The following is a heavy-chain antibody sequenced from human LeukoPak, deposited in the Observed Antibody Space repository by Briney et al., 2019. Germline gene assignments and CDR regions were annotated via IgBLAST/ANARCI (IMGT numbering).Heavy chain of an antibody. J-gene: IGHJ5*01. V-gene: IGHV4-4*02. D-gene: IGHD4/OR15-4a*01. CDR1: GGSISSSNW. Sequence: SSETLSLTCAVSGGSISSSNWWSWVRQPPGKGLEWIGEIYHSGSTNYNPSLKSRVTISVDKSKNQFSLKLSSVTAADTAVYYCVRHDGRGGATMGAFDSWGQGSLVTVSS. CDR3: VRHDGRGGATMGAFDS. CDR2: IYHSGST.